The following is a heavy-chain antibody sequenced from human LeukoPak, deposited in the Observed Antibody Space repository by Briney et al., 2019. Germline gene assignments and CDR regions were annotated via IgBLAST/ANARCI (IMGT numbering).Heavy chain of an antibody. J-gene: IGHJ5*02. CDR3: AKVGLRFLEWWNQFDP. Sequence: PGGSLRLSCAASGFTFSSYAMSWVRQAPGKGLEWVSAISGSGGSTYYADSVKGRFTISRDNSKNTLYLQMNSLRAEDTAVYYCAKVGLRFLEWWNQFDPWGQGTLVTVSS. CDR2: ISGSGGST. CDR1: GFTFSSYA. V-gene: IGHV3-23*01. D-gene: IGHD3-3*01.